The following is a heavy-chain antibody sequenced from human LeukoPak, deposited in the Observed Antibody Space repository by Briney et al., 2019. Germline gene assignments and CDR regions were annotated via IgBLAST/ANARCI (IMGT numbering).Heavy chain of an antibody. D-gene: IGHD5-12*01. J-gene: IGHJ4*01. CDR1: GFKFIDYS. CDR3: ARDHRYAFDN. V-gene: IGHV3-48*01. Sequence: QPGGSLRLSCAASGFKFIDYSMNWVRQAPGKGLEWISYIGISSGRTQYADSVKGRFTISRDKARDSLYLQMNTLRVEDTAVYYCARDHRYAFDNWGHGTLVTVSS. CDR2: IGISSGRT.